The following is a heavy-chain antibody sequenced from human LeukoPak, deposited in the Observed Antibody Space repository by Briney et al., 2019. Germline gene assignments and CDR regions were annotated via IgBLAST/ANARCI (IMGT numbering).Heavy chain of an antibody. Sequence: SETLSLTCAVYGGSFSDYYWTWIRQPPGKGLEWIGEINHSGSTNYSPSLKSRVTISVDTSKNQFSLKLSSVTAADTAVYYCARGIVLGHSRYYDNRGDYYHPGLYGMDVWGQGTTVTVSS. V-gene: IGHV4-34*01. D-gene: IGHD3-22*01. CDR2: INHSGST. J-gene: IGHJ6*02. CDR3: ARGIVLGHSRYYDNRGDYYHPGLYGMDV. CDR1: GGSFSDYY.